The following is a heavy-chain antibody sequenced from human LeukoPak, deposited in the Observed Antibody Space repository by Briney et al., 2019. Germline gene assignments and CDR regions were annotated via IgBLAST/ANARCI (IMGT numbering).Heavy chain of an antibody. CDR1: GFTLSSYT. D-gene: IGHD2-21*01. J-gene: IGHJ5*02. CDR3: TCDNWFDP. Sequence: GGSLRLSCAASGFTLSSYTMHWVRQAPGKGLEWVAVISYDGSNKYYADSVKGRFTISRDNSKNTLYLQMNSLRAEDTAVYYCTCDNWFDPWGQGTLVTVSS. CDR2: ISYDGSNK. V-gene: IGHV3-30-3*01.